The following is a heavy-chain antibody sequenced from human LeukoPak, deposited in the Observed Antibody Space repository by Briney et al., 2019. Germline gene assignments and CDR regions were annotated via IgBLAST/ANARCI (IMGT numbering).Heavy chain of an antibody. J-gene: IGHJ3*02. Sequence: SQTPSLTWAISGDSVSSNSAALNWIRQSPSKGLEWLGRTYYRSKWYNDYAVSVKSRITINPDTSKNQFSLQLNSVTPEDTAVYYCATNWGNAFDIWGQGTMVTVSS. V-gene: IGHV6-1*01. CDR1: GDSVSSNSAA. CDR2: TYYRSKWYN. D-gene: IGHD7-27*01. CDR3: ATNWGNAFDI.